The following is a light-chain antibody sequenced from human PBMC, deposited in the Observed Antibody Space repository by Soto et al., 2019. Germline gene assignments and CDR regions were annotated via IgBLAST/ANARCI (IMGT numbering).Light chain of an antibody. CDR1: SSDVGSYHL. Sequence: QSVLTQPASLSGSPGQLITISCTGTSSDVGSYHLVSWYQQPPGKAPKLMICEVSRLPSGVANRFSGSKSGNTASLTISGLQTEDEADYYCCSYASSSTYVFGTGTTVTV. CDR2: EVS. CDR3: CSYASSSTYV. J-gene: IGLJ1*01. V-gene: IGLV2-23*02.